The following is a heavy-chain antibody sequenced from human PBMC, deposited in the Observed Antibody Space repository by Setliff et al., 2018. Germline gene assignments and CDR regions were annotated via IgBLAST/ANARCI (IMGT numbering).Heavy chain of an antibody. D-gene: IGHD2-2*01. V-gene: IGHV3-7*03. CDR3: ATPALSSIDY. CDR2: INKDGSER. J-gene: IGHJ4*02. Sequence: GGSLRLSCVASGLIFSNNWMSWVRQAPGKGLEWVTNINKDGSERNYVDSVKGRFTISRDNAKNSVYLHMDSLRPEDTAVYYCATPALSSIDYWGQGTLVTVSS. CDR1: GLIFSNNW.